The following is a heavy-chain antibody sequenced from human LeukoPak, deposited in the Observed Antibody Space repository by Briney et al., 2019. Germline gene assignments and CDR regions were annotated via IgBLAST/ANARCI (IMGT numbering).Heavy chain of an antibody. V-gene: IGHV4-34*01. CDR1: GGSFSGYY. CDR3: ARVDCSGGSCFRRDYYGMDV. Sequence: SQTLSLTCAVYGGSFSGYYWSWIRQPPGKGLEWIGEINHSGSTNYNPSLKSRVTISVDRSKNQFSLKLSSVTAADTAVYYCARVDCSGGSCFRRDYYGMDVWGQGTTVTVSS. J-gene: IGHJ6*02. CDR2: INHSGST. D-gene: IGHD2-15*01.